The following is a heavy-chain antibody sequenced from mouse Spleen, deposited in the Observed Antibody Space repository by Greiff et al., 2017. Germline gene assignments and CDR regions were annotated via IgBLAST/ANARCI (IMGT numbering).Heavy chain of an antibody. V-gene: IGHV5-9*04. CDR3: ARLYDGYPPFAY. CDR2: ISSGGGNT. CDR1: GFTFSSYA. D-gene: IGHD2-3*01. J-gene: IGHJ3*01. Sequence: EVKLVESGGGLVKLGGSLKLSCAASGFTFSSYAMSWVRQTPEKRLEWVATISSGGGNTCYPDSVKGRFTISRDNAKNTLYLQMSSLKSEDTAMYYCARLYDGYPPFAYWGQGTLVTVSA.